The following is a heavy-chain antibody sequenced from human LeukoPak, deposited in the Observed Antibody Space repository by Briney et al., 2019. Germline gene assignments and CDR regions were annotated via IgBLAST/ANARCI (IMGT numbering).Heavy chain of an antibody. CDR3: KFFQSGLDY. CDR1: GFTFSSYG. J-gene: IGHJ4*02. CDR2: IWYDGSNT. V-gene: IGHV3-33*01. D-gene: IGHD3-3*01. Sequence: GGSLRLSCAASGFTFSSYGMHWVRQAPGKGLEWVAVIWYDGSNTYYADSVKGRFTISRDNSKNTLYLQMNSLRAEDTAVYYCKFFQSGLDYWGQGTLVTVSS.